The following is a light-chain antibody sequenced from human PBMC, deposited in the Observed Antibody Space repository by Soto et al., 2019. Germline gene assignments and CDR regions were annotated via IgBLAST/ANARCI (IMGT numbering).Light chain of an antibody. J-gene: IGKJ4*01. CDR1: QSISSS. V-gene: IGKV3-15*01. CDR2: GVS. CDR3: QQYNKWPLT. Sequence: EIVMTQSPATLSVSPGERVTLSCRASQSISSSLAWFQQKPGQAPRLLIYGVSIRATGLPVRFSGAGSGTEFTLTISSLQSEDYAVYYCQQYNKWPLTFGGGTKVEI.